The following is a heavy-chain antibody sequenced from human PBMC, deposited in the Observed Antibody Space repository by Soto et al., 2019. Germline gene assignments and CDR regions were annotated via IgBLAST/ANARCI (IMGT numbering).Heavy chain of an antibody. CDR3: ARAGYTYGSPYHGMDV. CDR1: GYTFTSYP. J-gene: IGHJ6*02. CDR2: IDAGNGNT. V-gene: IGHV1-3*01. Sequence: ASVKVSCKASGYTFTSYPTHWVRQAPGQRLEWMGWIDAGNGNTKYSQKFRGRVTFTTDTSASTAYMDLSSLRSEDTAVYYCARAGYTYGSPYHGMDVWGQGTTVTVSS. D-gene: IGHD5-18*01.